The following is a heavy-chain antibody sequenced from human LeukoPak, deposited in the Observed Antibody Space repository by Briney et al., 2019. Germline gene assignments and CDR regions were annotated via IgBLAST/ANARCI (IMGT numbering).Heavy chain of an antibody. Sequence: ASVKVSCKASGYTFTSYYMHWVRQAPGQGLEWMGWINPNTGGTNFAQRFQGRVTMTRDTSIRTTYMELSRLTSDDTAVYYYARDLRPASTVVIPGEFDFWAQGTLVSV. V-gene: IGHV1-2*02. CDR2: INPNTGGT. CDR1: GYTFTSYY. J-gene: IGHJ4*02. D-gene: IGHD4-23*01. CDR3: ARDLRPASTVVIPGEFDF.